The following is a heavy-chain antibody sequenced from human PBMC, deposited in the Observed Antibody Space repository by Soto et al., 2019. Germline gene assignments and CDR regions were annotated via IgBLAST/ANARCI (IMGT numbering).Heavy chain of an antibody. CDR2: IYHTGAA. D-gene: IGHD2-21*01. CDR1: GGSIDSGGYS. CDR3: VRASYILPFDP. J-gene: IGHJ5*02. V-gene: IGHV4-30-2*01. Sequence: QLQLQESGSGLVKPSQTLSLTCAVSGGSIDSGGYSWNWIRQPPGKGLEWIGYIYHTGAAHYNASLEGRVSLSVDMSKNQFSLQMTSATAADTAVYYCVRASYILPFDPWGQGIFVTVSS.